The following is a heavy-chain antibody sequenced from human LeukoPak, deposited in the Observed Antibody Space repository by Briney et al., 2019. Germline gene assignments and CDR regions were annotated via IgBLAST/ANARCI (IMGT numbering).Heavy chain of an antibody. CDR2: IYYSGST. D-gene: IGHD5-18*01. J-gene: IGHJ4*02. V-gene: IGHV4-39*07. Sequence: SETLSLTCTVSGGSISSSSYYWGWIRQPPGKGLEWIGSIYYSGSTYYNPSLKSRVTISVDTSKNQFSLKLSSVTAADTAVFYCASGYSYDLFDYWGQGTLVTVSS. CDR3: ASGYSYDLFDY. CDR1: GGSISSSSYY.